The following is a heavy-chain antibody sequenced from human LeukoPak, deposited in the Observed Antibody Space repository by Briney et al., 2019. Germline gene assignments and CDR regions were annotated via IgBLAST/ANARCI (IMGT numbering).Heavy chain of an antibody. J-gene: IGHJ4*02. CDR3: TTLGYHLDS. D-gene: IGHD3-22*01. CDR1: GFDFGAYE. V-gene: IGHV3-48*03. Sequence: GGSLRLSCAACGFDFGAYEMNWLRQAPGKGLEWVAYFAGSDTTTYYADSVKGRFTISRDNAKNSLYLQMNSLRAEDTALYYCTTLGYHLDSWGQGTLVTVSS. CDR2: FAGSDTTT.